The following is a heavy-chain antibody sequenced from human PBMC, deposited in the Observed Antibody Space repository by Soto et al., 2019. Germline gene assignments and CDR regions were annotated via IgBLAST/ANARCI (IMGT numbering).Heavy chain of an antibody. D-gene: IGHD3-22*01. CDR2: VSSSSSYI. CDR3: ARHGYYYDSSAYFYP. J-gene: IGHJ6*02. Sequence: PGGSLRLSCAASGFNFSTYSMDWVRQAPGKGLEWVSSVSSSSSYIYYADSVKGRFTISRDNAKNSLSLQMDSLRAEDTAVYYCARHGYYYDSSAYFYPWRQRTTVTVSS. CDR1: GFNFSTYS. V-gene: IGHV3-21*01.